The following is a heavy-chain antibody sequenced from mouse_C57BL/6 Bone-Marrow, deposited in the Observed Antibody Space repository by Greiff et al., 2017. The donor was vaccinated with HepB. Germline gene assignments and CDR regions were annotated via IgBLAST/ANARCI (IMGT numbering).Heavy chain of an antibody. CDR1: GFTFSDYG. CDR3: ARQGDYWYFDV. Sequence: EVKLMESGGGLVQPGGSLKLSCAASGFTFSDYGMAWVRQAPRKGPEWVAFISNLAYSIYYADTVTGRFTISRENAKNTLYLEMSSLRSEDTARYYCARQGDYWYFDVWGTGTTVTVSS. D-gene: IGHD2-13*01. J-gene: IGHJ1*03. V-gene: IGHV5-15*01. CDR2: ISNLAYSI.